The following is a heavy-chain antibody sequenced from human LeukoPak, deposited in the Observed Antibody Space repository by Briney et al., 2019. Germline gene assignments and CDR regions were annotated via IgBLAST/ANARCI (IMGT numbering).Heavy chain of an antibody. V-gene: IGHV4-34*01. D-gene: IGHD2-2*01. Sequence: SETLSLTSAVYGGSFSGYYWSWIRQPPGKGLEWMGEINHSGSTNYNPSLKSRVTTSVDTSTNWFSLKLSSVTAADTAVYYCAQRDMDVWGQGTTVTVSS. J-gene: IGHJ6*02. CDR1: GGSFSGYY. CDR3: AQRDMDV. CDR2: INHSGST.